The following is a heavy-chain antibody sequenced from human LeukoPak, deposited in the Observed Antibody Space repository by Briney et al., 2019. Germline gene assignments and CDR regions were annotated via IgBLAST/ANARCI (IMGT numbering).Heavy chain of an antibody. CDR1: GFTFSSYW. D-gene: IGHD1-26*01. CDR2: INSDGSST. Sequence: GGSLRLSRAASGFTFSSYWMHWVRQAPGKGLVWVSRINSDGSSTSYADSVKGRFTISRDNAKNTLYLQMNSLRAEDTAVYYCARARESLGLGFDFWGQGNLVTVSS. J-gene: IGHJ4*02. V-gene: IGHV3-74*01. CDR3: ARARESLGLGFDF.